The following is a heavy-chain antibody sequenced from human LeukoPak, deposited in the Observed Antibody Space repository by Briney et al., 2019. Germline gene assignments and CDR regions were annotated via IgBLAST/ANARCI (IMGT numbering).Heavy chain of an antibody. Sequence: SETLSLTCTVSGGSISSGGYYWNWIRQHPGKGLEWIGYIYYSGSTYYNPSLKSRVTISVDTSKNQFSLKLSSVTAADTAVYYCARAGTARRFAFDIWAKGQWSPSLQ. V-gene: IGHV4-31*03. CDR3: ARAGTARRFAFDI. D-gene: IGHD6-6*01. CDR2: IYYSGST. CDR1: GGSISSGGYY. J-gene: IGHJ3*02.